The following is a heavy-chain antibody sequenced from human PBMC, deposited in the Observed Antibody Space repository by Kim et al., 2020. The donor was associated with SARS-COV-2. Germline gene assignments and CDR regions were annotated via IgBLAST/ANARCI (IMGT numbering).Heavy chain of an antibody. CDR2: IWYDGSNK. CDR1: GFTFSSYG. Sequence: GGSLRLSCAASGFTFSSYGMHWVRQAPGNGLEWVAVIWYDGSNKYYADSVKGRFTISRDNSKNTLYLQMNSLRAEDTAVYYCAREEYGDYMTLFAWGQGTLVTVSS. CDR3: AREEYGDYMTLFA. D-gene: IGHD4-17*01. V-gene: IGHV3-33*01. J-gene: IGHJ5*02.